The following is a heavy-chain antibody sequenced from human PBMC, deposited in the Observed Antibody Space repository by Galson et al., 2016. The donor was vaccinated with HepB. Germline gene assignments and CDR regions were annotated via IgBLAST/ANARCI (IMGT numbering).Heavy chain of an antibody. D-gene: IGHD4-11*01. CDR2: IRAKPYGGTM. Sequence: SLRLSCATSGFTFGDSSMSWFRQAPGKGLEWVAFIRAKPYGGTMEYAAPVQGRFTVARDDATGSAYLQMNGLKTEDTAVYYCTRKSSCSSYGISWGQGTLVTVSS. V-gene: IGHV3-49*03. CDR3: TRKSSCSSYGIS. J-gene: IGHJ1*01. CDR1: GFTFGDSS.